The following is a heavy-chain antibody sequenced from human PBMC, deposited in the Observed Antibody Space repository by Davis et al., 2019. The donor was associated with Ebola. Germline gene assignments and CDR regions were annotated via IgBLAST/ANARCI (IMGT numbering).Heavy chain of an antibody. Sequence: SVKVSCKASGGTFSSYAISWVRQAPGQGLEWMGGIIPIFGTANYAQKFQGRVTITADKSTSTAYMELSSLRSEDTAVYYCARTRKITSSSWYRHYYYYYGMDVWGQGTTVTVSS. CDR1: GGTFSSYA. D-gene: IGHD6-13*01. J-gene: IGHJ6*02. CDR3: ARTRKITSSSWYRHYYYYYGMDV. CDR2: IIPIFGTA. V-gene: IGHV1-69*06.